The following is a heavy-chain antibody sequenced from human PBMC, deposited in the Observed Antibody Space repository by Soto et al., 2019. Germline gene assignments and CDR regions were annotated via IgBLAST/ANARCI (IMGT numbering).Heavy chain of an antibody. Sequence: QVHLLMQSGAEVKKPGSSVKVSCKASGGNPSNSAISWVRQAPGQGLEWMGGIIPVFGIISYAQNLQDTVTITAEVSTSTDYMELSSLRVKDRAVYYCTGGRIVVGESSAYSGMDVWGQGTAVTVSS. V-gene: IGHV1-69*01. J-gene: IGHJ6*02. CDR3: TGGRIVVGESSAYSGMDV. CDR1: GGNPSNSA. CDR2: IIPVFGII. D-gene: IGHD3-22*01.